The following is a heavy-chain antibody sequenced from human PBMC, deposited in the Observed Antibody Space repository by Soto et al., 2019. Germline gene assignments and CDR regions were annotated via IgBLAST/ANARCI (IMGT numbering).Heavy chain of an antibody. CDR3: ARELQQLVREGFDY. J-gene: IGHJ4*02. CDR1: GGTFSSYA. CDR2: IIPIFGTA. V-gene: IGHV1-69*12. Sequence: QVQLVQSGAEVKKPGSSVKVSCKASGGTFSSYAISWVRQAPGQGLEWMGGIIPIFGTANYAQKFQGRVTITADESTSTAYMELSRLRSEDTAVYYCARELQQLVREGFDYWGQGTLVTVSS. D-gene: IGHD6-13*01.